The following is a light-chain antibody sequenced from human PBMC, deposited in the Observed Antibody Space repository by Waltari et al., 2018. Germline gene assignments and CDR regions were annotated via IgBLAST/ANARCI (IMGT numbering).Light chain of an antibody. CDR1: SSNIGSNT. V-gene: IGLV1-44*01. CDR2: ANI. J-gene: IGLJ1*01. Sequence: QSVLTQPPSASGTPGQRVTIPCSGSSSNIGSNTVHWFQQVPGTAPKLLLYANIQRPSGVPDRFSGSKSGTSASLAIRGLQSEDEAEYYCAALDDSLNDYVFGTGTKVTVL. CDR3: AALDDSLNDYV.